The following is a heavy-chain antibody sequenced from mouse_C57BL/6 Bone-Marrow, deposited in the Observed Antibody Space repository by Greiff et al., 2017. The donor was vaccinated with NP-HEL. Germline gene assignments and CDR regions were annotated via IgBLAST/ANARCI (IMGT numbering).Heavy chain of an antibody. V-gene: IGHV1-81*01. CDR2: IYPRSGTT. CDR1: GYTFTSYG. CDR3: ANTTVDWFAY. D-gene: IGHD1-1*01. J-gene: IGHJ3*01. Sequence: QVQLQQSGAELARPGASVKLSCKASGYTFTSYGISWVKKRTGQGLEWIGEIYPRSGTTYYNEKFKGKATLTADKSSSTAYMELRSLTSEDSAVYFCANTTVDWFAYWGQGTLVTVSA.